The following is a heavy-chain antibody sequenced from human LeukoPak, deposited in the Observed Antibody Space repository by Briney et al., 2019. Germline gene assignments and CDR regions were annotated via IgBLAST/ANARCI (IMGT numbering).Heavy chain of an antibody. CDR1: GGSISSYY. CDR2: IYYSGST. D-gene: IGHD5-12*01. Sequence: PSETLSLTCTVSGGSISSYYWSWIRQPPGKGLEWIGYIYYSGSTNYNPSLKSRVTISVDTSKNQFSLKLSSVTAADTAMYYCARVSGYDWESFYDYWGQGSLVTVSS. CDR3: ARVSGYDWESFYDY. J-gene: IGHJ4*02. V-gene: IGHV4-59*01.